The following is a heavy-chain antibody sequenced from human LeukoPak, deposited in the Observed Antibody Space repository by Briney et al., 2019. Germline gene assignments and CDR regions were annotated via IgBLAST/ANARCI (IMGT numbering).Heavy chain of an antibody. V-gene: IGHV1-2*02. J-gene: IGHJ3*02. CDR1: GYTFTGHD. CDR2: INANSGST. D-gene: IGHD2-2*03. CDR3: ARCSTPHWIFDAFDI. Sequence: ASVKVSCKASGYTFTGHDMHWVRQAPGQGPGWMGWINANSGSTNYAQKFQGRVTMTRDTSTSTAYMELSGLRSDDTAVYYCARCSTPHWIFDAFDIWGQGTMVTVSS.